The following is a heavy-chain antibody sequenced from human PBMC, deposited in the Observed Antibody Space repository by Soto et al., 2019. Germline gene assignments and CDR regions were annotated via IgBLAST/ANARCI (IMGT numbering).Heavy chain of an antibody. Sequence: QVQLVQSGAEVKKPGSSVKVSCKASGGTFSSYAISWVRQAPGQGLEWMGGIIPIFGTANYAQKFQGRVTITADESTSTAYMELSSLRYEDTAVYYCARDYRGYYDSSGYNWFDPWGQGTLVTVSS. V-gene: IGHV1-69*01. CDR1: GGTFSSYA. D-gene: IGHD3-22*01. CDR3: ARDYRGYYDSSGYNWFDP. CDR2: IIPIFGTA. J-gene: IGHJ5*02.